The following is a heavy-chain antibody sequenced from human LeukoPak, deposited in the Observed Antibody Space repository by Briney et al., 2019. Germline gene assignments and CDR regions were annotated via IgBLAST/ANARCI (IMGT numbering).Heavy chain of an antibody. CDR3: ARLVRFAITGLQGHFDY. J-gene: IGHJ4*02. CDR1: GGSIRSGNHY. CDR2: NDYDGTT. V-gene: IGHV4-39*01. D-gene: IGHD1-14*01. Sequence: PSETLSLTCSPSGGSIRSGNHYWAWIRQPPGKGLEWIGSNDYDGTTYYNPSLKSRVISISIDTSKNQVSLQLSFVTAEDTARYYCARLVRFAITGLQGHFDYWGQGKLVSASS.